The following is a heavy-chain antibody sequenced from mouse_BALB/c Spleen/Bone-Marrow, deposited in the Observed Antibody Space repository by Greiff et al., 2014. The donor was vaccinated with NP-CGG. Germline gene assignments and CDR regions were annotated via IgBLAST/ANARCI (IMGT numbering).Heavy chain of an antibody. J-gene: IGHJ1*01. CDR3: AREGGYYYGSSPYFDV. Sequence: VQLQQPGPELVKPGASVKISCKASGYSFTGYFMNWVMQSQGKSLEWIGRINPYNGDTFYNQKFKGKATLTVDKSSSTAHMELRSLASEDSAVYYCAREGGYYYGSSPYFDVWGAGTTVTVSS. V-gene: IGHV1-20*02. D-gene: IGHD1-1*01. CDR2: INPYNGDT. CDR1: GYSFTGYF.